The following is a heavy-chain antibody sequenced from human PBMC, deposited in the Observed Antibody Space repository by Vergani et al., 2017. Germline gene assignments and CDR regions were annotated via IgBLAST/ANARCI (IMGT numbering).Heavy chain of an antibody. CDR1: GFTFSSYG. Sequence: QVQLVESGGGLVKPGGSLRLSCAASGFTFSSYGMHWVRQAPGKGLEWVAVIWYDGSNKYYADSVKGRFTISRDNSKNTLYLQMNSLRAEDTAVYYCARDRLPLHIYGMDVWGQGTTVTVSS. CDR2: IWYDGSNK. V-gene: IGHV3-33*01. CDR3: ARDRLPLHIYGMDV. J-gene: IGHJ6*02.